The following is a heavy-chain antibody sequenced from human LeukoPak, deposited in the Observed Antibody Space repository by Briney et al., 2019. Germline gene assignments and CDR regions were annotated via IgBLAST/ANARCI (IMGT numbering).Heavy chain of an antibody. Sequence: PSETLSLTCTVSGGSISSYYWSWIRQPAGKGLEWIGRIYTSGSTNYNPSLRSRVTMSVDTSKNQFSLKLSSVTAADTAVYYCARGRGVPAAKNAFDIWGQGTMVTVSS. CDR1: GGSISSYY. CDR2: IYTSGST. CDR3: ARGRGVPAAKNAFDI. D-gene: IGHD2-2*01. V-gene: IGHV4-4*07. J-gene: IGHJ3*02.